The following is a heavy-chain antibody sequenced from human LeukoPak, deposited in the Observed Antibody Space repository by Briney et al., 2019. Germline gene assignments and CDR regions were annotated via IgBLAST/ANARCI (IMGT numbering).Heavy chain of an antibody. D-gene: IGHD6-13*01. CDR2: INPSGGST. J-gene: IGHJ4*02. CDR1: GYTFTSYY. Sequence: ASVKVSCKASGYTFTSYYMHWVRQAPGQGLEWMGIINPSGGSTSYAQKFQGRVTMTRDTSTSTVYMELSSLRSEDTAVYYCAICPIAAAGFDYWGQGTLVTVSS. CDR3: AICPIAAAGFDY. V-gene: IGHV1-46*01.